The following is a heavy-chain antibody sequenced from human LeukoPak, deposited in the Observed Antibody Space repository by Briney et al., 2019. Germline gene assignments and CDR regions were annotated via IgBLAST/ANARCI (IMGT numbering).Heavy chain of an antibody. D-gene: IGHD3-9*01. CDR3: ARGGSTLHSAGGHDIEFYYYYYMDV. J-gene: IGHJ6*03. Sequence: PSETLSLTCAVYGGSFSGYYWSWIRQPPGKGLEWIGEINHSGSTNYNPSLRSRVTVSLDTSKNQFSLKLYSVTAADTAVYYCARGGSTLHSAGGHDIEFYYYYYMDVWGKGTTVTISS. V-gene: IGHV4-34*01. CDR2: INHSGST. CDR1: GGSFSGYY.